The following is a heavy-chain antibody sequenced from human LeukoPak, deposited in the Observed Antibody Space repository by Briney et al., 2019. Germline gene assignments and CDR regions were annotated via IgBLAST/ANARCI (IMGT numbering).Heavy chain of an antibody. Sequence: SETLSLTCAVYGGSFSGYYWSWIRQHPGKGLEWIGYIYYSGSTYYNPSLKSRVTISVDTSKNQLSLKLSSVTAADTAVYYCAREQKSYGTATTKTHDAFDIWGQGTMVTVSS. D-gene: IGHD2-21*02. V-gene: IGHV4-31*11. J-gene: IGHJ3*02. CDR2: IYYSGST. CDR3: AREQKSYGTATTKTHDAFDI. CDR1: GGSFSGYY.